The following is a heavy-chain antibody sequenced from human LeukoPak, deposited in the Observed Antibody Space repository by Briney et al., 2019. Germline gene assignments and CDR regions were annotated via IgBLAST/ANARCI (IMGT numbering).Heavy chain of an antibody. CDR1: GFTFSSYW. D-gene: IGHD2-21*02. V-gene: IGHV3-7*01. CDR3: ARDLVVTAHYLDY. Sequence: GGSLRLSCAASGFTFSSYWMSWVRQAPGKGLEWVANIKQDGSEKYYVDSVKGRFTISRDNAKNSLYLQMNSLRAEDTAVYYCARDLVVTAHYLDYWGQGTLVTVSS. CDR2: IKQDGSEK. J-gene: IGHJ4*02.